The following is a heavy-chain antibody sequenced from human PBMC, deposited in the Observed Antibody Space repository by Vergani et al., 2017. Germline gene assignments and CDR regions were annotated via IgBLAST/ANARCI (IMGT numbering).Heavy chain of an antibody. V-gene: IGHV4-59*01. CDR1: GGSISSYY. Sequence: QVQLQESGPGLVKPSETLSLTCTVSGGSISSYYWSWIRQPPGKGLEWVGYIYYSGSTNYNPSLKSRVTISVDTSKNQFSLKLSSLTAADTAVYYCAREYGSGSYFDYWGQGTLVTVSS. J-gene: IGHJ4*02. D-gene: IGHD3-10*01. CDR2: IYYSGST. CDR3: AREYGSGSYFDY.